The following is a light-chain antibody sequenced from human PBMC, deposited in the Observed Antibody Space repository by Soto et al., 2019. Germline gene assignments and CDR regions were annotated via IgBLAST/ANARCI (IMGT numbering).Light chain of an antibody. CDR3: SSYTGSSTYV. CDR1: SSDVGGYNY. J-gene: IGLJ1*01. Sequence: QSALTQPASVSGSPGQSITISCTGTSSDVGGYNYVSWYQQHPGKAPKLMIYDVSNRPSGISNRFSGSKSGNMASLTISGLQAEDEADYYCSSYTGSSTYVFGSWTKLTVL. CDR2: DVS. V-gene: IGLV2-14*01.